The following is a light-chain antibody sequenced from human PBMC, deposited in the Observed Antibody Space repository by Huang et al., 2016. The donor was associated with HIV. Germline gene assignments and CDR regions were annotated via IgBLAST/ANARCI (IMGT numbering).Light chain of an antibody. V-gene: IGKV1-39*01. CDR1: QNINSY. CDR3: QQSLISPPA. Sequence: DVQMTQSPSSLSASVGDRVTMTCRTSQNINSYLNWYHQKPGKSPKVLIYGASNLQGGVPSRFSGSGSGTDFSLTITSLQPVDFGTYYCQQSLISPPAFGPGTRVDFK. CDR2: GAS. J-gene: IGKJ3*01.